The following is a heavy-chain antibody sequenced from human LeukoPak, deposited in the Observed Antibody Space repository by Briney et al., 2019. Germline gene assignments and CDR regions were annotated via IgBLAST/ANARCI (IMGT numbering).Heavy chain of an antibody. CDR2: IRYDRSNK. V-gene: IGHV3-30*02. CDR1: GFTFSSYG. Sequence: GGSLRLSCAASGFTFSSYGMHWVRQAPGKGLEWVAFIRYDRSNKYYADSVEGRFTISRDNSKNTLYLQMNSLRAEDTAVYYCAKLVDYYGSGSYIGIDYWGQGTLVTVSS. J-gene: IGHJ4*02. CDR3: AKLVDYYGSGSYIGIDY. D-gene: IGHD3-10*01.